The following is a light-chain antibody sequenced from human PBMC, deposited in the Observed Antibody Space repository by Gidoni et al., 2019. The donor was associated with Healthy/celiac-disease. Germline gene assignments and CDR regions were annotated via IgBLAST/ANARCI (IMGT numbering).Light chain of an antibody. CDR1: QSVSSSY. CDR3: QQYGSSPLT. CDR2: GAS. V-gene: IGKV3-20*01. Sequence: EIVLTQSPGTLSLSPGERATLSCRDSQSVSSSYLAWYQQKPGQAPRLLISGASSRATGIPDRFSGSGSGTDFTLTISRLEPEVFAVYYCQQYGSSPLTFGGGTKVEIK. J-gene: IGKJ4*01.